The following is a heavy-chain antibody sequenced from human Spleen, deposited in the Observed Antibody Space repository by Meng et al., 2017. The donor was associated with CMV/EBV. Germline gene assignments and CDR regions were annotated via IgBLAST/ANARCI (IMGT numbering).Heavy chain of an antibody. J-gene: IGHJ2*01. V-gene: IGHV1-69*10. CDR3: ARTQGVVVVPAANPNWYFDL. CDR2: IMPMLDIT. CDR1: FSRYS. Sequence: FSRYSFSWVRQDPGQGLEWMGGIMPMLDITNYAQNFQGRVTITADKSTSTAYMELSSLTSEDTAMYYCARTQGVVVVPAANPNWYFDLWGRGTLVTVSS. D-gene: IGHD2-2*01.